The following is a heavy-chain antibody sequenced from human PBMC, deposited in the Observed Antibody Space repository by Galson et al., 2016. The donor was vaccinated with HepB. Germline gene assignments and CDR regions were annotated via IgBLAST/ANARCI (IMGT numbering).Heavy chain of an antibody. CDR1: GGSFNGYY. Sequence: SETLSLTCAVDGGSFNGYYWSWIRQPPGRGLEWIGEINHSGSTDYNPSLESRVTISVDTSKKQFSLKLTSMTAADTAIYYCARGSMYYGSSGYHYWGQGTQVIVSS. J-gene: IGHJ4*02. D-gene: IGHD3-22*01. CDR2: INHSGST. CDR3: ARGSMYYGSSGYHY. V-gene: IGHV4-34*01.